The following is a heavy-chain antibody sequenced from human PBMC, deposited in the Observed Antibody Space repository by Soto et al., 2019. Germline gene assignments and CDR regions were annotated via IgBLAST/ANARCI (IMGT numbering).Heavy chain of an antibody. J-gene: IGHJ4*02. V-gene: IGHV1-69*13. CDR2: IIPIFGTA. D-gene: IGHD7-27*01. CDR3: ARDRVLGIFDY. CDR1: GGTFSSYA. Sequence: ASVKVSCKASGGTFSSYAISWVRQAPGQGLEWMGGIIPIFGTANYAQKFQGRVTITADESTSTAYMELNSLRAEDTAVYYCARDRVLGIFDYWGQGTLVTVSS.